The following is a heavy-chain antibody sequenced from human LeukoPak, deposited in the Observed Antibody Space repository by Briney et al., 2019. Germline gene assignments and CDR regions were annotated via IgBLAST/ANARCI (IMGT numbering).Heavy chain of an antibody. CDR2: IYYSRST. V-gene: IGHV4-59*11. CDR3: ARADHFWSGSFDY. J-gene: IGHJ4*02. CDR1: GGSISSHY. D-gene: IGHD3-3*02. Sequence: SETLSLTCTVSGGSISSHYWSWIRQPPGKGLEWIGYIYYSRSTNYNPSLKSRVTISVDTSKNQFSLKLSSVTAADTAVYYCARADHFWSGSFDYWGQGTLVTVSS.